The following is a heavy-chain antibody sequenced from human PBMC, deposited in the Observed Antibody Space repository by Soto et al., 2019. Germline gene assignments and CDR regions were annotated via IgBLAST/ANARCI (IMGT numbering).Heavy chain of an antibody. D-gene: IGHD6-13*01. V-gene: IGHV4-61*08. CDR1: GGSISSGDYY. CDR2: IYYSGST. Sequence: SETLSLTCTVSGGSISSGDYYWSWIRQPPGKGLEWIGYIYYSGSTNYNPSLKSRVTISVDTSKNQFSLKLSSVTAADTAVYYCARGSVAEENLVWFDPWGQGTLVTVSS. J-gene: IGHJ5*02. CDR3: ARGSVAEENLVWFDP.